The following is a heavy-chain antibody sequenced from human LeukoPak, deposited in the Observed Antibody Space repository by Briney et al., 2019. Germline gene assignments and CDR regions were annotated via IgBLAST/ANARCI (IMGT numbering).Heavy chain of an antibody. Sequence: SETLSLTCAVYGGSFSGYYWSWIRQPPGKGLEWIGEINHSGSTNYNPSLKSRVTISVDTSKNQFSLKLSSVTAADTAVYYCARRRVSSRPSPGDRFDPWGQGTLVTVSS. J-gene: IGHJ5*02. V-gene: IGHV4-34*01. CDR3: ARRRVSSRPSPGDRFDP. CDR2: INHSGST. D-gene: IGHD6-6*01. CDR1: GGSFSGYY.